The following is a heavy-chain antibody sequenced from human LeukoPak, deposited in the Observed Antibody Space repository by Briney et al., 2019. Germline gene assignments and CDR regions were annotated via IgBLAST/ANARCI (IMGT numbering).Heavy chain of an antibody. CDR1: GGSISSYY. J-gene: IGHJ5*02. CDR3: ARQGSGSYYKFSNWFHP. D-gene: IGHD3-10*01. V-gene: IGHV4-59*01. CDR2: IYYSGST. Sequence: PSETLSLTCTVSGGSISSYYWSWIRQPPGKGLEWIGYIYYSGSTNYNPSLKSRVTISVDTSKNQFSLKLSPVTAADTAVYYCARQGSGSYYKFSNWFHPWGERTLVTVSS.